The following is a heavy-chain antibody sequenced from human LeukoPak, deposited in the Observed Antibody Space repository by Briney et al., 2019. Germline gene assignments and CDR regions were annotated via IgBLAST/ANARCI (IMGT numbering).Heavy chain of an antibody. CDR3: ARVNYDSSGYYLDY. CDR2: IYTSGSI. Sequence: SETLSLTCTVSGGSISSYYWSWIRQPAGKGLEWIGRIYTSGSINYNPSLKSRVTTSVDTSKNQFSLKLSSVTAADTAVYYCARVNYDSSGYYLDYWGQGTLVTVSA. D-gene: IGHD3-22*01. J-gene: IGHJ4*02. CDR1: GGSISSYY. V-gene: IGHV4-4*07.